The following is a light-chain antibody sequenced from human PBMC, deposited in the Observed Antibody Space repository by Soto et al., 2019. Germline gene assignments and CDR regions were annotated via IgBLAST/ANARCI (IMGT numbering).Light chain of an antibody. CDR2: GAS. CDR3: QQYNKWPR. V-gene: IGKV3-15*01. Sequence: EIVMTQSPATLSVSPGERATLSCRASQSVSSNLAWYQQKPGQAPRLLIYGASTRATGIPARFSGSGSGTEFTLTISSLQSEDFAVYYCQQYNKWPRLGQGTKVDIK. J-gene: IGKJ1*01. CDR1: QSVSSN.